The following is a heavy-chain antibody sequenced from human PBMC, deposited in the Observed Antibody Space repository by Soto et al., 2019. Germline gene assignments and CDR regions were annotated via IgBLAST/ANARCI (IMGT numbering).Heavy chain of an antibody. CDR2: IYSGGST. V-gene: IGHV3-66*04. D-gene: IGHD3-10*01. Sequence: GGSLRLSCAASGFTVSSNYMSWVRQAPGKGLEWVSVIYSGGSTYYADSVKGRFTISRDNSKNTLYLQMNSLRAEDTAVYYCARLITMVRGVSKGYAFDIWGQGTMVTVSS. J-gene: IGHJ3*02. CDR3: ARLITMVRGVSKGYAFDI. CDR1: GFTVSSNY.